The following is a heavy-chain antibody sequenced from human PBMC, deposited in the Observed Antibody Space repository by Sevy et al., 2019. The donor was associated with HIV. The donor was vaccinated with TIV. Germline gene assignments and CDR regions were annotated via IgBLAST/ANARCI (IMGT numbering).Heavy chain of an antibody. V-gene: IGHV1-46*01. CDR2: IDPSGGNI. CDR3: VRADPAQHFDS. Sequence: ASVKVSCKAPGDTLTNNYMHWVRQAPGQGLEWMGIIDPSGGNISYGQKFQGRVTMTRETSTSTLYMDLSSLGSEDTAVYYCVRADPAQHFDSWGQGTLVTVSS. CDR1: GDTLTNNY. J-gene: IGHJ4*02.